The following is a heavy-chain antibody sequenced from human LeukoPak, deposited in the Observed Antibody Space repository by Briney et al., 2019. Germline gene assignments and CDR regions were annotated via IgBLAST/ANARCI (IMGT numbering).Heavy chain of an antibody. CDR1: GGSFSGYY. CDR2: INHSGST. D-gene: IGHD6-13*01. V-gene: IGHV4-34*01. J-gene: IGHJ5*02. CDR3: ARGKYSSSWYEGWFDP. Sequence: SETLSLACAVYGGSFSGYYWSWIRQPPGKGLEWIGEINHSGSTNYNPSLKSRVTISVDTSKNQFSLKLSSVTAADTAVYYCARGKYSSSWYEGWFDPWGQGTLVAVSS.